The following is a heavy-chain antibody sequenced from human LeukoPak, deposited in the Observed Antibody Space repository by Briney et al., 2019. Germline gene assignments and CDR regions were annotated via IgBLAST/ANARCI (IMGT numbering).Heavy chain of an antibody. CDR2: ISGSGGST. CDR3: AKAGSYSPMNWFDP. CDR1: GGSFSDYY. D-gene: IGHD1-26*01. Sequence: ETLSLTCTVSGGSFSDYYWSWVRQAPGKGLEWVSAISGSGGSTYYADSVKGRFTISRDNSKNTLYLQVNSLRAEDTAVYYCAKAGSYSPMNWFDPWGQGTLVTVSS. V-gene: IGHV3-23*01. J-gene: IGHJ5*02.